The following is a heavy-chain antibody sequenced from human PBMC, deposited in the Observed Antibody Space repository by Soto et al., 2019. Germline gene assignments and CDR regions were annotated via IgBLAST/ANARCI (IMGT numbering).Heavy chain of an antibody. Sequence: KASETLSLTCTVSGGSISSGGYFWSWIRQHPGKGLEWIGSIYYSGSTYYNPSLKSRITISVDTSKNQFSLQLSSVTAADTAVYYCARVHPWFGEAGNYYGMDVWGQGTTVTVSS. CDR3: ARVHPWFGEAGNYYGMDV. V-gene: IGHV4-31*03. CDR1: GGSISSGGYF. CDR2: IYYSGST. D-gene: IGHD3-10*01. J-gene: IGHJ6*02.